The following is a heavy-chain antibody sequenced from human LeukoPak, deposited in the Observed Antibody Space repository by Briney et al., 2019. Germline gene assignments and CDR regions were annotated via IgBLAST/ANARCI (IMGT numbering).Heavy chain of an antibody. V-gene: IGHV3-9*03. CDR2: ISWNSGSI. Sequence: GGSLRLSCAASGFTFDDYAMHWVRQAPGKGLEWVSGISWNSGSIGYADSVKGRFTISRDNAKNSLYLQMNSLRAEDMALYYCAKALGSGAFDIWGQGTMVTVSS. D-gene: IGHD3-10*01. J-gene: IGHJ3*02. CDR3: AKALGSGAFDI. CDR1: GFTFDDYA.